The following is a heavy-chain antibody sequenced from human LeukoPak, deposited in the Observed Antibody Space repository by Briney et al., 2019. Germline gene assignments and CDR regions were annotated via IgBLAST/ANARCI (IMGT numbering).Heavy chain of an antibody. CDR2: IYYSGST. J-gene: IGHJ4*02. CDR3: ARLRCSGGSCYDDY. D-gene: IGHD2-15*01. CDR1: GGSISGYH. V-gene: IGHV4-59*08. Sequence: PSETLSLTCTVSGGSISGYHWNWIRQPPGKGLEWIGDIYYSGSTNYNPSLKSRVTISLDTSKNQFCLNLNSVTAADTAVYYCARLRCSGGSCYDDYWGQGTLVTVSS.